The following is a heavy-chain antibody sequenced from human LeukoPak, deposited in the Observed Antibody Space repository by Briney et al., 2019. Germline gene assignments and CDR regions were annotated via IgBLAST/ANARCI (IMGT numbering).Heavy chain of an antibody. CDR2: INHSGST. CDR3: ARGGYDYVWGSYRPTHQTFDY. CDR1: GGSFSGYY. J-gene: IGHJ4*02. Sequence: SETLSLTCAVYGGSFSGYYWSWIRQPPGKGLEWIGEINHSGSTNYNPSLKSRVTISVDTSKDQFSLKLSPVTAADTAVYYCARGGYDYVWGSYRPTHQTFDYWGQGTLVTVSS. D-gene: IGHD3-16*02. V-gene: IGHV4-34*01.